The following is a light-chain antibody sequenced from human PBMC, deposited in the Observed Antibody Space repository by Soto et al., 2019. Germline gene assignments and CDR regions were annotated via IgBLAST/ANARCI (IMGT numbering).Light chain of an antibody. CDR3: QTWGTGLLV. CDR1: SGHRTYA. CDR2: LNSDGRH. Sequence: QSVLTQSPSASASLGASVKLTCTLSSGHRTYAIAWHQQQPEKGPRYLMNLNSDGRHTKGDGIPDRFSGSSSGTERYLTISSLQSEDEADYYCQTWGTGLLVFGGGTQLTVL. J-gene: IGLJ2*01. V-gene: IGLV4-69*01.